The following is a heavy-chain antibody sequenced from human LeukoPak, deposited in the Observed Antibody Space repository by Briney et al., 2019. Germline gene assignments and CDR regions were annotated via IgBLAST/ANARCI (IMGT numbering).Heavy chain of an antibody. CDR1: GGSISSSSYY. V-gene: IGHV4-39*07. Sequence: SETLSLTCTVSGGSISSSSYYWGWIRQPPGKGLEWIGSIYYSGSTYYNPSLKSRVTISVDTSKNQFSLKLSSVTAADTAVYYCARPLGGSSSGDYYFDYWGQGTLVTVSS. J-gene: IGHJ4*02. CDR3: ARPLGGSSSGDYYFDY. CDR2: IYYSGST. D-gene: IGHD6-6*01.